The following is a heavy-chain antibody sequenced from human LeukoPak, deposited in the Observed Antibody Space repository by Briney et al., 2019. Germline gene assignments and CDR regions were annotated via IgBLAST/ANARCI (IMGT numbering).Heavy chain of an antibody. J-gene: IGHJ4*02. CDR3: ARAPLGVERKYCSGGSCYSTPYYFDY. D-gene: IGHD2-15*01. CDR2: IIPIFGTA. V-gene: IGHV1-69*05. Sequence: ASVTVSCKASGGTFSSYAISWVRQAPGQGLEWMGGIIPIFGTANYAQKVQGRVTITTDKSTSTAYMELSSLRSEDTAVYYCARAPLGVERKYCSGGSCYSTPYYFDYWGQGTLVTVSS. CDR1: GGTFSSYA.